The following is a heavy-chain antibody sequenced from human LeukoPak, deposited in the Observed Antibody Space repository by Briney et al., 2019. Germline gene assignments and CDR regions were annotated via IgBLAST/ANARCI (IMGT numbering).Heavy chain of an antibody. CDR3: ARWYYYALGD. CDR1: GFTFSSYE. Sequence: HPGGSLRLSCAASGFTFSSYEMNWVRQAPGKGLEWVSYISRSGSTIYYADSVKGRFTISRDNAKNSLYLQMSSLRAEDTAVYYCARWYYYALGDWGQGTLVTVSS. D-gene: IGHD3-10*01. V-gene: IGHV3-48*03. CDR2: ISRSGSTI. J-gene: IGHJ4*02.